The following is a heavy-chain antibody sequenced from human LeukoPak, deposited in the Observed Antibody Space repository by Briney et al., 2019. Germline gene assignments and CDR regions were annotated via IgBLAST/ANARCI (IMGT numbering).Heavy chain of an antibody. Sequence: GASVKVSCKASGYTFTGYYMHWVRQAPGQGLEWMGWINPNSGSTNYAQKFQGRVTMTRDTSISTAYMELSRLRSDDTAVYYCARAVHYYDSSGYYYFGYWGQGTLVTVSS. CDR3: ARAVHYYDSSGYYYFGY. J-gene: IGHJ4*02. D-gene: IGHD3-22*01. CDR1: GYTFTGYY. CDR2: INPNSGST. V-gene: IGHV1-2*02.